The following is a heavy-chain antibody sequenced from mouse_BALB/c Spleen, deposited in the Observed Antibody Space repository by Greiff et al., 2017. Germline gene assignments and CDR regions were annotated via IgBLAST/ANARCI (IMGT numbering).Heavy chain of an antibody. J-gene: IGHJ4*01. CDR3: ARLGGNYDYAMDY. CDR2: ISSGGGST. Sequence: EVQLVESGGGLVKPGGSLKLSCAASGFAFSSYDMSWVRQTPEKRLEWVAYISSGGGSTYYPDTVKGRFTISRDNAKNTLYLQMSSLKSEDTAMYYCARLGGNYDYAMDYWGQGTSVTVSA. CDR1: GFAFSSYD. D-gene: IGHD2-1*01. V-gene: IGHV5-12-1*01.